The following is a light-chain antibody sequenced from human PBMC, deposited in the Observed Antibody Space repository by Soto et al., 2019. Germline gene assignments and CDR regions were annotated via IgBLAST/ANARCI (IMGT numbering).Light chain of an antibody. CDR3: KQYNNGKPWT. CDR2: GAS. Sequence: EIVMTQSPATLSVSPGERATLSCRASQSVSTNLAWFQQKPGQAPRLLMYGASTRPTGIPARFSGSGSGTEFTLTITSLQSEEFAVYYCKQYNNGKPWTAGQGTKGESK. CDR1: QSVSTN. V-gene: IGKV3-15*01. J-gene: IGKJ1*01.